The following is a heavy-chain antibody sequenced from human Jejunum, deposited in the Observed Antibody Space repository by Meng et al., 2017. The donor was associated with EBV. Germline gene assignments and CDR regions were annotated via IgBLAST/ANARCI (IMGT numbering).Heavy chain of an antibody. CDR2: INTNTGDP. D-gene: IGHD6-13*01. CDR3: ARGGESWYDDDY. V-gene: IGHV7-4-1*02. CDR1: GNTFTRNP. Sequence: QSGSRWKRPWASRKVSVVASGNTFTRNPMHWVHTAQGQGHGRMGWINTNTGDPTNAQGFTGRFVFSLDTSVSTAYLQISSPKTEDNAGCYCARGGESWYDDDYWGQGTLVTVSS. J-gene: IGHJ4*02.